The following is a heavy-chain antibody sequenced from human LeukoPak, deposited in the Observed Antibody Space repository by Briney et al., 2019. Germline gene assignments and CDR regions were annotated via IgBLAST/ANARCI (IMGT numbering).Heavy chain of an antibody. Sequence: GGSLRLSCAASRFIFSNYAMHWVRQAPGKGLEWVALLSYDGVNKHYADSVKGRFTISRDNSKNTLYLQMSSLRSEDTAVYYCARGWRLSKNWFDPWGQGTLVTVSS. CDR3: ARGWRLSKNWFDP. CDR2: LSYDGVNK. J-gene: IGHJ5*02. D-gene: IGHD4-11*01. V-gene: IGHV3-30*04. CDR1: RFIFSNYA.